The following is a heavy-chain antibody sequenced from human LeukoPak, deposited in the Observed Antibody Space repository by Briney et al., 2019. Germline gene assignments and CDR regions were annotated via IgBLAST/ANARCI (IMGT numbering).Heavy chain of an antibody. D-gene: IGHD3-3*01. CDR2: IKSKTDGGTT. Sequence: GGSLRLSCAASGFTFSNAWMSWVRQAPGKGLEWVGRIKSKTDGGTTDYAAPVKGRFTISRDDSKNTLYLQMNSLKTEDTAVYYCTTGGDETYYDFWSGYYPYWGQGTLVTVPS. CDR1: GFTFSNAW. J-gene: IGHJ4*02. V-gene: IGHV3-15*01. CDR3: TTGGDETYYDFWSGYYPY.